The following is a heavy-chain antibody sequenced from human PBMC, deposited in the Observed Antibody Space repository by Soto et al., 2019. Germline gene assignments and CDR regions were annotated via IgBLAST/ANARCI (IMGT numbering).Heavy chain of an antibody. D-gene: IGHD3-3*01. V-gene: IGHV3-30*18. Sequence: PGGSLRLSCAASGFTFSSYGMHWVRQAPGKGLEWVAVISYDGSNKYYADSVKGRFTISRDNSKNTLYLQMNSLRAEDTAVYYCAKKGYYDFWSGQEVYYYYGMDVWGQGTTVTVFS. CDR1: GFTFSSYG. CDR2: ISYDGSNK. J-gene: IGHJ6*02. CDR3: AKKGYYDFWSGQEVYYYYGMDV.